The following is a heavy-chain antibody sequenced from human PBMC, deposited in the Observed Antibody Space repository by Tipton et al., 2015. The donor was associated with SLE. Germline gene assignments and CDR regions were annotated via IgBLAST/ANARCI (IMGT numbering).Heavy chain of an antibody. Sequence: TLSLTCTVSGGSISSSSYYWGWIRQPPGKGLEWIGSIYYSGSTNYNPSLKSRVTVSVDTSKNQFSLKLSSVTAAETAVYYCARGLSYYYDSSGYSNWFDPWGQGTLVTVSS. CDR2: IYYSGST. CDR1: GGSISSSSYY. V-gene: IGHV4-39*07. J-gene: IGHJ5*02. D-gene: IGHD3-22*01. CDR3: ARGLSYYYDSSGYSNWFDP.